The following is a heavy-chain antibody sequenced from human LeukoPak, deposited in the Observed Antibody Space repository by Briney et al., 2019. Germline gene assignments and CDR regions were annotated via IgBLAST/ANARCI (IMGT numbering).Heavy chain of an antibody. V-gene: IGHV1-69*04. D-gene: IGHD6-13*01. CDR3: ARVYLQAAAGNYGMDV. Sequence: ASVKVSCKASGGTFSSYAISWVRQAPGQGLEWMGRIIPILGIANYAQKFQGRVTITADKSTSTAYMELSSLRSEDTAVYYCARVYLQAAAGNYGMDVWGQGTTVTVSS. CDR1: GGTFSSYA. CDR2: IIPILGIA. J-gene: IGHJ6*02.